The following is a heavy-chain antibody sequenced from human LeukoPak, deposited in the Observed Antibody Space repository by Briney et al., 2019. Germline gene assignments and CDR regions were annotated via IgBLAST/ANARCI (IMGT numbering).Heavy chain of an antibody. CDR3: ARGRWFDP. V-gene: IGHV3-48*03. CDR2: ISGSGSTI. Sequence: GGSLRLSCAASGFTFSIYEMNWVRQAPGKGLEWVSFISGSGSTIHFADSVKGRFTISRDNAKNSLYLQMNSLRGEDTAVYYCARGRWFDPWGQGTLITVSS. CDR1: GFTFSIYE. J-gene: IGHJ5*02.